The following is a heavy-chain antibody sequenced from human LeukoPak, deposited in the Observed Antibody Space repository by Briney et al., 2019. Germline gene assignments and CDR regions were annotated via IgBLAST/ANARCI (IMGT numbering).Heavy chain of an antibody. Sequence: PGGSLRLSCAASGFTFSSYWMSWVRQAPGKGLEWVANIKQDGSEKYYVDSVKGRFTISRDNSKNTLYLQMNSLRAEDTAVYYCARASSLWFGEFPFDYWGQGTLVTVSS. V-gene: IGHV3-7*01. CDR3: ARASSLWFGEFPFDY. CDR2: IKQDGSEK. D-gene: IGHD3-10*01. J-gene: IGHJ4*02. CDR1: GFTFSSYW.